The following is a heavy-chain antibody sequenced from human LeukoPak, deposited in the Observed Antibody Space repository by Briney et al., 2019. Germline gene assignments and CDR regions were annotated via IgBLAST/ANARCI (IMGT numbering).Heavy chain of an antibody. Sequence: GGSLRLSCAASGFTFSSYAMSWVRQAPGKGLEWVSAISGSGGSTYYADSVKGRFTISRDNAKNSLYLQMNNLRAEDTAVYYCARGAGPLFDPWGQGTLVTVSS. J-gene: IGHJ5*02. CDR3: ARGAGPLFDP. CDR2: ISGSGGST. CDR1: GFTFSSYA. V-gene: IGHV3-23*01.